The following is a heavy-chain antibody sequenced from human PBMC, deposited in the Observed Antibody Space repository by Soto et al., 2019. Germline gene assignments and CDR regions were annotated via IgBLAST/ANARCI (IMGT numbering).Heavy chain of an antibody. Sequence: CAASGFTFSSYWMHWVRQAPGKGLVWVSRINSDGSSTSYADSVKGRFTISRDNAKNTLYLQMNSLRAEDTAVYYCARERVTIFGGLRGWFDPWGQGTLVTVSS. J-gene: IGHJ5*02. V-gene: IGHV3-74*01. D-gene: IGHD3-3*01. CDR2: INSDGSST. CDR3: ARERVTIFGGLRGWFDP. CDR1: GFTFSSYW.